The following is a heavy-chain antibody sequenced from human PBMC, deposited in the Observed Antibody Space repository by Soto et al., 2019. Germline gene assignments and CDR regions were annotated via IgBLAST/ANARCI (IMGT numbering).Heavy chain of an antibody. CDR3: TYLHYEH. V-gene: IGHV3-15*07. D-gene: IGHD3-10*01. CDR2: HKSRIDGGTA. Sequence: SGFTFSNAWMNWVRHAPGKGLEWVGRHKSRIDGGTADYAAPVKGRFTISRDDSKNTLYLQMNSLKSEDTAVYYCTYLHYEHWGQGTLVTVSS. J-gene: IGHJ1*01. CDR1: GFTFSNAW.